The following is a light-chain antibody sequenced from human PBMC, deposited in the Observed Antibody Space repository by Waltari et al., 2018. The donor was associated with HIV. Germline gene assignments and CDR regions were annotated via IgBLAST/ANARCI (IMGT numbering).Light chain of an antibody. J-gene: IGKJ3*01. CDR2: DAS. CDR1: QDTSNY. Sequence: DIQMTHSPSSLSASVGDRVTITCQASQDTSNYLNWYQQKPGNAPKLLIYDASNLETGVPSRFSGSGSGTDFTFTISSLQPEDIATYYCQQYDNLHFTFGPGTKVDIK. V-gene: IGKV1-33*01. CDR3: QQYDNLHFT.